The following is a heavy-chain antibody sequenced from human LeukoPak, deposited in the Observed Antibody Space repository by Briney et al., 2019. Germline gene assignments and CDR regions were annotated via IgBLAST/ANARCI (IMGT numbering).Heavy chain of an antibody. CDR2: ISGSGGST. CDR3: AKSWGSTRPYYNYMDV. D-gene: IGHD1-26*01. V-gene: IGHV3-23*01. J-gene: IGHJ6*03. CDR1: GFTFSSYA. Sequence: GGSLRLSCAASGFTFSSYAMSWVRQAPGKGLEWVSAISGSGGSTYYAGSVKGRFTISRDNSKNTLYLQMNSLRAEDTAVYYCAKSWGSTRPYYNYMDVWGKGTTVTVSS.